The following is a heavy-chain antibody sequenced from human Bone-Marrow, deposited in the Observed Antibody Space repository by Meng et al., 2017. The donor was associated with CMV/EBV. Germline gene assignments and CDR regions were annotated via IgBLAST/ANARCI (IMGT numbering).Heavy chain of an antibody. CDR3: VKDPSDSYYYGMDV. J-gene: IGHJ6*02. V-gene: IGHV3-74*01. D-gene: IGHD3/OR15-3a*01. Sequence: GESLKISCAASGFTFSSYWMHWVRQAPGKGLVWVSRINSDGSSTSYTDSVKGRFTISRDNSKNTLYLQMNSLRPEDTAVYNCVKDPSDSYYYGMDVWGQGTTVTVSS. CDR1: GFTFSSYW. CDR2: INSDGSST.